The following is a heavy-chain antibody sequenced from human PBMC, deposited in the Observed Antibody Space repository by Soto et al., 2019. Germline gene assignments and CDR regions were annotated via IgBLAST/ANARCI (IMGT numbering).Heavy chain of an antibody. CDR1: GFKFSNYA. Sequence: GGSLRLSCASSGFKFSNYAMSWVRQAPGKGLEWVSLISATGGGTYYADSVKGRFTISRDNSHNTLYLQVHSLTAEDTAVYYCAKDRRAGGNSAFYFDFWGQGAQVTVSS. CDR3: AKDRRAGGNSAFYFDF. D-gene: IGHD3-16*01. CDR2: ISATGGGT. J-gene: IGHJ4*02. V-gene: IGHV3-23*01.